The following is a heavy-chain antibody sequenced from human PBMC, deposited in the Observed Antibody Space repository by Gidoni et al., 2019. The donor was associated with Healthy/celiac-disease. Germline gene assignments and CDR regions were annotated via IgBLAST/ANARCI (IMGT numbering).Heavy chain of an antibody. CDR1: GFTFSSDS. CDR3: ARVFWSGYYYAFDI. V-gene: IGHV3-48*02. D-gene: IGHD3-3*01. CDR2: ISSSSSTI. Sequence: EVQLVESGGGLVQPGGSLRPSCAASGFTFSSDSMNWVRQAPGKGLEWVSYISSSSSTIYYADSVKGRFTISRDNAKNSLYLQMNSLRDEDTAVYYCARVFWSGYYYAFDIWGQGTMVTVSS. J-gene: IGHJ3*02.